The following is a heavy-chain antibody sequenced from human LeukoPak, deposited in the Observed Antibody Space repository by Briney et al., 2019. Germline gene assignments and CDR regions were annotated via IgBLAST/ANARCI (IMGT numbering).Heavy chain of an antibody. V-gene: IGHV3-23*01. Sequence: PGRSLRLSCAASGFTFSSYAMSWVRQAPGKGLEWVSAISGSGGSTYYADSVKGRFTISRDNSKNTLYLQMNSLRAEDTAVYYCAKGGSSWYLYFDYWGQGTLVTVSS. D-gene: IGHD6-13*01. CDR3: AKGGSSWYLYFDY. CDR1: GFTFSSYA. CDR2: ISGSGGST. J-gene: IGHJ4*02.